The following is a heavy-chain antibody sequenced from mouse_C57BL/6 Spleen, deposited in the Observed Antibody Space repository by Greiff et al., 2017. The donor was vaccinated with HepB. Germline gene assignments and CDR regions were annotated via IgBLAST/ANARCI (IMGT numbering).Heavy chain of an antibody. D-gene: IGHD1-1*01. CDR3: ARKAMIYYYGSSYVGYFDY. V-gene: IGHV1-22*01. CDR2: INPNNGGT. CDR1: GYTFTDYN. Sequence: EVQLQQSGPELVKPGASVKMSCKASGYTFTDYNMHWVKQSHGKSLEWIGYINPNNGGTSYNQKFKGKAPLTVNKSSSTAYMELRSLTSEDSAVYYCARKAMIYYYGSSYVGYFDYWGQGTTLTVSS. J-gene: IGHJ2*01.